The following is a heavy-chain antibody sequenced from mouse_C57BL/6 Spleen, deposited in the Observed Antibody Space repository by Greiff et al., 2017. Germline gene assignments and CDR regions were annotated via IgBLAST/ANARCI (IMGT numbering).Heavy chain of an antibody. Sequence: QVQLQQSGAELVRPGSSVKLSCKASGYTFTSYWMDWVKQRPGQGLEWIGNIYPSDSETHYNQKFKDKATLTVDKSSSTAYMQLSSLTSEDSAVXYCASEGWDDLAWFAYWGQGTLVTVSA. CDR1: GYTFTSYW. V-gene: IGHV1-61*01. J-gene: IGHJ3*01. D-gene: IGHD4-1*01. CDR3: ASEGWDDLAWFAY. CDR2: IYPSDSET.